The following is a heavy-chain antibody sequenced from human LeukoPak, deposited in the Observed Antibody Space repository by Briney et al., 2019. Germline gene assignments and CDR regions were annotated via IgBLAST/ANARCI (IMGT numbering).Heavy chain of an antibody. CDR3: ARSDCSGGSCYYYFDY. CDR2: IYYSGST. Sequence: PSETLSLTCTVSGXSISSYYWSWIRQPPGKGLEWIGYIYYSGSTNYNPSLKSRVTISVDTSKNQFSLKLSSVTAADTAVYYCARSDCSGGSCYYYFDYWGQGTLVTVSS. J-gene: IGHJ4*02. CDR1: GXSISSYY. D-gene: IGHD2-15*01. V-gene: IGHV4-59*01.